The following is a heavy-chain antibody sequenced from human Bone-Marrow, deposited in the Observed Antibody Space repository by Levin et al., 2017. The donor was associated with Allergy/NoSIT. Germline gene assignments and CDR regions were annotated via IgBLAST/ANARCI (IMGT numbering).Heavy chain of an antibody. D-gene: IGHD1-7*01. CDR2: IYYSGST. CDR3: ARDRVTELQYYYYGMDV. V-gene: IGHV4-39*07. Sequence: SETLSLTCTVSGGSISSSSYYWGWIRQPPGKGLEWIGSIYYSGSTYYNPSLKSRVTISVDTSKNQFSLKLSSVTAADTAVYYCARDRVTELQYYYYGMDVWGQGTTVTVSS. CDR1: GGSISSSSYY. J-gene: IGHJ6*02.